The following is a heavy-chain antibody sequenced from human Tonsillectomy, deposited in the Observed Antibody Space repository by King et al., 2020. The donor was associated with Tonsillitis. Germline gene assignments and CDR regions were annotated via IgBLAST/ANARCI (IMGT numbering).Heavy chain of an antibody. D-gene: IGHD6-13*01. CDR2: IYSGGTI. J-gene: IGHJ4*02. Sequence: VQLVESCGDLVQPGGSLRLSCEASGFTVTSNYMSWVRQAPGKGLEWVSVIYSGGTIYYEDSVKGRFTVSRHNSKNTLFLQMSKLRTEDTAVYHCARAETSSSWHRPCDYWGQGTLVTVSS. CDR1: GFTVTSNY. V-gene: IGHV3-53*04. CDR3: ARAETSSSWHRPCDY.